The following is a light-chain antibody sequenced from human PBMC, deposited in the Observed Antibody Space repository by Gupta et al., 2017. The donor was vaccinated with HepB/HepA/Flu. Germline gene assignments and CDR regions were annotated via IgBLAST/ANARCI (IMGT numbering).Light chain of an antibody. V-gene: IGLV1-47*01. CDR1: CFNIGRNY. CDR3: AAWDDSLSGFV. Sequence: QSVLTQPPSALGSPGPRVAISSSGTCFNIGRNYVYWYQQLPGTAPNLLIYRHNEQPSGVPDRFSGSKSGTSASLSISGLRSEDEADYYCAAWDDSLSGFVFGTGTKVTVL. CDR2: RHN. J-gene: IGLJ1*01.